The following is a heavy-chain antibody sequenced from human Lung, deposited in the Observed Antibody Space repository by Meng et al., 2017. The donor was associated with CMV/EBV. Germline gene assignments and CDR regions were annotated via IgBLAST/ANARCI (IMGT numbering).Heavy chain of an antibody. CDR1: VYTFPNDG. Sequence: PQMQSGAEVKKAGSSRTASSKASVYTFPNDGIPGVRPAPGQGLEWMGWISAYNGNTNYAQTLQGRVTMTTDTSTSTAYMELRSLRSDDTAVYYCARVEVGITSGDYWGQGTLVTVAS. J-gene: IGHJ4*02. CDR3: ARVEVGITSGDY. D-gene: IGHD1-26*01. V-gene: IGHV1-18*01. CDR2: ISAYNGNT.